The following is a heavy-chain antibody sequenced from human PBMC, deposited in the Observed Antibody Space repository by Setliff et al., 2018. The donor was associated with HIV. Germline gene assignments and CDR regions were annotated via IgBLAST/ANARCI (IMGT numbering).Heavy chain of an antibody. CDR1: GFTFDSHG. D-gene: IGHD4-4*01. CDR2: INPAGITM. J-gene: IGHJ4*02. V-gene: IGHV3-48*01. Sequence: GGSLRLSCAGSGFTFDSHGMIWVRQAPGRGLEWLAYINPAGITMYYADSVRGRFTISRDNAQSSLYLQINSLRAEDTAFYYCARVRNPTVQTMYCDSWGQGTLVTVSS. CDR3: ARVRNPTVQTMYCDS.